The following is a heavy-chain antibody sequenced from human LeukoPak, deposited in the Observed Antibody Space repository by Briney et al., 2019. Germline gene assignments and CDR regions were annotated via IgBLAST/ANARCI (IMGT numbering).Heavy chain of an antibody. CDR1: GFTFSSYG. CDR3: AREVTMVRGVISEALFDP. D-gene: IGHD3-10*01. V-gene: IGHV3-23*01. J-gene: IGHJ5*02. CDR2: ISGSGGST. Sequence: GGTLRLSCAASGFTFSSYGMSWVRQAPGKGLEWVSAISGSGGSTYYADSVKGRFTISRDNAKNSLYLQMNSLRAEDTAVYYCAREVTMVRGVISEALFDPWGQGTLVTVSS.